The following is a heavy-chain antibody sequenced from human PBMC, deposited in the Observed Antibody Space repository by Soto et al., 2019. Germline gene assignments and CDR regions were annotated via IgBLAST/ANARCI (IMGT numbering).Heavy chain of an antibody. D-gene: IGHD2-15*01. J-gene: IGHJ4*02. CDR1: GFSLSTSGVG. CDR2: IYWDDDK. Sequence: ITLKESGPTLVKPTQTLTLTCTFSGFSLSTSGVGVGWIRPPPGKALEWLALIYWDDDKRYSPSLKSRLTITKDTSTNQVVLTMTNMDPVDTATYYCAHRPSYCSGGSCYSGFDYWGQGTLVTVSS. CDR3: AHRPSYCSGGSCYSGFDY. V-gene: IGHV2-5*02.